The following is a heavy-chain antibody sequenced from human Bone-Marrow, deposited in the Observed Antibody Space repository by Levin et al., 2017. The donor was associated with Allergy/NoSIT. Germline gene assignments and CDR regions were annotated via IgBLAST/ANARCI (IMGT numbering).Heavy chain of an antibody. J-gene: IGHJ4*02. V-gene: IGHV3-21*01. CDR1: GFTFSYYS. CDR2: ISSSSSYI. D-gene: IGHD2-8*01. Sequence: GGSLRLSCAASGFTFSYYSMNWVRQAPGKGLEWVSSISSSSSYIYYADSVKGRFTISRDNAKNSLYLQMKSLRAEDTAVYYCARVHPPYCTNGDSYRAYWGQGTLVTVSS. CDR3: ARVHPPYCTNGDSYRAY.